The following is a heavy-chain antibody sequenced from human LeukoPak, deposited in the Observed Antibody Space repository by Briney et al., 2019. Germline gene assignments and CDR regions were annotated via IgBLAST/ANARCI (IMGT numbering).Heavy chain of an antibody. CDR3: ARDNGKREFDY. V-gene: IGHV3-23*01. CDR1: GFTFSNFA. Sequence: RAGGSLRLSCAASGFTFSNFAMSWVRQAPGKGLEWVSTISGGGGSTYFADSVKGRFTISRDSSKNMLYLQMNSLRAGDTAVYYCARDNGKREFDYWGQGTLVTVSS. D-gene: IGHD1-26*01. CDR2: ISGGGGST. J-gene: IGHJ4*02.